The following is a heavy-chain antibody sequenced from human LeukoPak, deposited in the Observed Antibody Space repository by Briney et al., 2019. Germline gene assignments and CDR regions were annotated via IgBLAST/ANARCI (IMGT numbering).Heavy chain of an antibody. V-gene: IGHV3-23*01. D-gene: IGHD3-10*01. CDR3: ARDVYYGSGSPRLDY. J-gene: IGHJ4*02. CDR2: ISGDGDST. CDR1: GFTFSSYA. Sequence: GGSLRLSCAASGFTFSSYAINWVRQAPGKGLEWVSAISGDGDSTYYADSVKGRFTISRDNAKNSLYLQMNSLRAEDTAVYYCARDVYYGSGSPRLDYWGQGTLVTVSS.